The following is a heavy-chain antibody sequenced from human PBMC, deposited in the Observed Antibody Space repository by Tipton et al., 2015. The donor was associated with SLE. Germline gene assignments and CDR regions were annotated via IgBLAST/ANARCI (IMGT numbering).Heavy chain of an antibody. Sequence: SLRLSCAASGFTFSSYGMHWVRQAPGKGLEWVAAIWYDGSNKYYADSVKGRFTISRDNSKNTLYLQMNSLRAEDTAVYYCTRAPWGAMDVWGQGTSVTVSS. D-gene: IGHD1-26*01. CDR3: TRAPWGAMDV. J-gene: IGHJ6*02. CDR1: GFTFSSYG. V-gene: IGHV3-33*01. CDR2: IWYDGSNK.